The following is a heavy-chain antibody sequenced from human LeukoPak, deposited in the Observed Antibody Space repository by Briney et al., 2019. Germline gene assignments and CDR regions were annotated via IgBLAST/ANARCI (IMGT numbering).Heavy chain of an antibody. CDR3: ARLAGATFDY. CDR2: IYHSGST. V-gene: IGHV4-30-2*01. CDR1: GGSISSGGYS. D-gene: IGHD1-26*01. Sequence: SETLSLTCAVSGGSISSGGYSWSWIRQPPGKGLEWIGYIYHSGSTYYNPSLKSRVTISVDRSKNQFSLKLSSVTAADTAVYYCARLAGATFDYWGQGTLVTVSS. J-gene: IGHJ4*02.